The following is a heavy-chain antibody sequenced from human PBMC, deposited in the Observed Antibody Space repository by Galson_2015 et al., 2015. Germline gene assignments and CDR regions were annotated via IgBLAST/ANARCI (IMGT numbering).Heavy chain of an antibody. CDR2: IIPIFGTA. Sequence: SVKVSCKASGGTFSSYAISWVRQAPGQGLEWMGGIIPIFGTANYAQKFQGRVTITADESTSTAYMELSSLRSEDTAVYYCARGPRDIVVVPAAMLYYYYYMDVWGKGTTVTVSS. D-gene: IGHD2-2*01. CDR1: GGTFSSYA. CDR3: ARGPRDIVVVPAAMLYYYYYMDV. J-gene: IGHJ6*03. V-gene: IGHV1-69*13.